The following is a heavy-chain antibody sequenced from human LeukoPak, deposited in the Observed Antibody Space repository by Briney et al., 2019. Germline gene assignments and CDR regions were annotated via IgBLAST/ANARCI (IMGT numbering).Heavy chain of an antibody. CDR2: ISSSSSTI. CDR1: GFTFSSYS. V-gene: IGHV3-48*01. D-gene: IGHD6-19*01. J-gene: IGHJ4*02. Sequence: GGSLRLSCAASGFTFSSYSMNWVRQAPGKGLEWVSYISSSSSTIYYADSVKGRFTISRDNAKNSLYLQMNSLRAEDTAVYYCAREKQWLDFDYWGQGTLVTVSS. CDR3: AREKQWLDFDY.